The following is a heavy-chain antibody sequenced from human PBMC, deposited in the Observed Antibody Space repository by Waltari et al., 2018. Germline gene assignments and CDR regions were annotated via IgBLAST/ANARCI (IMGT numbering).Heavy chain of an antibody. D-gene: IGHD6-13*01. CDR1: GFTFSNNW. CDR3: TRGGDDSSWYWRN. CDR2: INQDGSGK. J-gene: IGHJ4*02. V-gene: IGHV3-7*01. Sequence: EVQLVESGGGLVQPGGSLRLSCAASGFTFSNNWMTWVRQAPGRGLDWVANINQDGSGKYAVGSVKGRFTISRDNAKNSLYLQLNSLRADDTAVYYCTRGGDDSSWYWRNWGQGTLVTVSS.